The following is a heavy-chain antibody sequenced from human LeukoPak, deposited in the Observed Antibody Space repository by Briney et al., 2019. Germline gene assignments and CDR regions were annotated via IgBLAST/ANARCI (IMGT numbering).Heavy chain of an antibody. CDR2: ISSNGGST. CDR3: ARGTATAYYYYYYMDV. V-gene: IGHV3-64*01. J-gene: IGHJ6*03. D-gene: IGHD1-26*01. Sequence: GGSLRLSCAASGFTFSSYAMHWVRQAPGKGLEYVSAISSNGGSTYYANSVKGRFTISRDNSKNTLYLQMGSLRAEDMVVYYCARGTATAYYYYYYMDVWGKGTTVTISS. CDR1: GFTFSSYA.